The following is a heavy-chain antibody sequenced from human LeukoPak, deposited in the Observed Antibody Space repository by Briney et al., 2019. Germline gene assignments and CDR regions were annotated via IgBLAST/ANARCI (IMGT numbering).Heavy chain of an antibody. CDR1: GGTFSSYA. V-gene: IGHV1-69*04. J-gene: IGHJ4*02. CDR2: IIPILGIA. CDR3: AREDLEGSYYYFDY. D-gene: IGHD1-26*01. Sequence: SVKVSCKASGGTFSSYAISWVRQAPGQGLEWMGRIIPILGIANYAQKFQGRVTITADKSTSTAYMELSSLRSEDTAVYYCAREDLEGSYYYFDYWGQGTLVTVSS.